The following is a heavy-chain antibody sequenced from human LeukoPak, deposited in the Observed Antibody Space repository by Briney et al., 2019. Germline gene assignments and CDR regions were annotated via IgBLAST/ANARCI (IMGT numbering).Heavy chain of an antibody. D-gene: IGHD6-6*01. CDR3: ARLLYSSSSRPDY. CDR1: GGSISSSSYY. V-gene: IGHV4-39*07. J-gene: IGHJ4*02. CDR2: IYYSGST. Sequence: PSETLSLTCTVSGGSISSSSYYWGWIRQPPGTGLEWIGSIYYSGSTYYNPSLKSRVTISVDTSKNQFSLKLSSVTAADTAVYYCARLLYSSSSRPDYWGQGTLVTVSS.